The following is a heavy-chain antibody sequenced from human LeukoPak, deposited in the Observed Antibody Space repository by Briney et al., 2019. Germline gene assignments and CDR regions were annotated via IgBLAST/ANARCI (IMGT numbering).Heavy chain of an antibody. D-gene: IGHD6-13*01. CDR2: IYSGGST. Sequence: GGSLRLSCAASGFTVSSNYMSWVRQAPGKGLEWVPVIYSGGSTYYADSVKGRFTISRDNSKNTLYLQMNSLRAEDTAVYYCARDLEQQLVFDYWGQGTLVTVSS. CDR3: ARDLEQQLVFDY. J-gene: IGHJ4*02. V-gene: IGHV3-66*01. CDR1: GFTVSSNY.